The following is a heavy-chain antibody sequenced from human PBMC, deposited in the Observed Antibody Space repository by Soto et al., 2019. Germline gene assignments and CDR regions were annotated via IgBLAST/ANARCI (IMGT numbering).Heavy chain of an antibody. J-gene: IGHJ6*02. D-gene: IGHD1-26*01. CDR2: IRTKADTYAT. Sequence: EVRLVESGGGLVQPGGSLKLSYTASGFNFGGSGVHWVRQAPGKGLEWVGRIRTKADTYATAYTASVKGRFNFSRDDSKNTAYLHMNSLKTEDTAVYFCAAIIPMELHYYFYGLDVWGPGTSVTVAS. V-gene: IGHV3-73*02. CDR3: AAIIPMELHYYFYGLDV. CDR1: GFNFGGSG.